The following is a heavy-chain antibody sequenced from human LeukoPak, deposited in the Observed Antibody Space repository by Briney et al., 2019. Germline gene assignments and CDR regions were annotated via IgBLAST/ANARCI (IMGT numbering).Heavy chain of an antibody. CDR1: GYTFTSYY. CDR3: ARDHTTGYYDFWSGYWTSNWFDP. CDR2: INPSGGST. Sequence: ASVKVSCKASGYTFTSYYMHWVRQAPGQGLEWMGIINPSGGSTSYAQKFQGRVTMTRDMSTSTVYMELSSLRSEDTAVYYCARDHTTGYYDFWSGYWTSNWFDPWGQGTLVTVSS. V-gene: IGHV1-46*01. J-gene: IGHJ5*02. D-gene: IGHD3-3*01.